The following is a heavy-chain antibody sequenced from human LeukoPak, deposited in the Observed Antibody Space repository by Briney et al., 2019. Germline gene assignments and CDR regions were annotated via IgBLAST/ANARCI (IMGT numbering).Heavy chain of an antibody. CDR3: AKDVGKWESLHFFDY. J-gene: IGHJ4*02. CDR1: GFTFSSYA. D-gene: IGHD1-26*01. CDR2: ISGSGAST. V-gene: IGHV3-23*01. Sequence: GGSLRLSCAASGFTFSSYAMSWVRRAPGKGLEWVSAISGSGASTYYADSVTGRFTISRDNSRNTLYLQMNSLRGDDTAVYYCAKDVGKWESLHFFDYWGQGTLVTVSS.